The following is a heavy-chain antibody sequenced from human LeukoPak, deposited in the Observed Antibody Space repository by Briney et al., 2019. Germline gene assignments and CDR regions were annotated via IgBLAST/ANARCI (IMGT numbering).Heavy chain of an antibody. D-gene: IGHD2-15*01. CDR3: ARDSDIVVVVAAPGDY. Sequence: ASVKVSCKASGYTFTGYYMHWVRQAPGQGLEWMGWINPNSGGTNYAQKFQGRVTMTRDTPISTAYMELSRLRSDDTAVYYCARDSDIVVVVAAPGDYWGQGTLVTVSS. CDR1: GYTFTGYY. V-gene: IGHV1-2*02. CDR2: INPNSGGT. J-gene: IGHJ4*02.